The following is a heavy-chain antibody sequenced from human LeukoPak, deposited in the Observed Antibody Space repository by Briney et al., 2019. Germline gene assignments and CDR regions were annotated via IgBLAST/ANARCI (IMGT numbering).Heavy chain of an antibody. V-gene: IGHV3-23*01. J-gene: IGHJ5*02. CDR2: IYRDDDKT. D-gene: IGHD2-15*01. CDR1: GFTFSNYA. CDR3: AKTQGYYDA. Sequence: GALRLSCVASGFTFSNYAMTWVRQAPGKGLEMVSGIYRDDDKTVYGDAVKGRFTISRDNSKNALFLQMNSLRADDAAVYYCAKTQGYYDAWGQGALVTVSS.